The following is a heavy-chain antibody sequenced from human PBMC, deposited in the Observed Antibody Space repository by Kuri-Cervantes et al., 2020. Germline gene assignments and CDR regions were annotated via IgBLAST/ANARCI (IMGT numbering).Heavy chain of an antibody. J-gene: IGHJ4*02. CDR1: GFTSSSYW. CDR2: IKQEGSEK. Sequence: GESLKISCAASGFTSSSYWMSWVRQAPGKGLEWVANIKQEGSEKYYVDSVKGRFTISRDNSKNTLYLQMNSLRAEDTAVYYCAKEGGDGLIDCDYVWGSYRGFNYWGQGTLVTVSS. D-gene: IGHD3-16*02. V-gene: IGHV3-7*01. CDR3: AKEGGDGLIDCDYVWGSYRGFNY.